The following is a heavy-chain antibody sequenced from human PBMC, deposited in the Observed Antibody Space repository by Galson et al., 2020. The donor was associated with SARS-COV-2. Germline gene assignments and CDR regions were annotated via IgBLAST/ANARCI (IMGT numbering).Heavy chain of an antibody. CDR3: AKDRVYYDSSGYTLTD. CDR2: ISWDGGST. V-gene: IGHV3-43D*04. J-gene: IGHJ4*02. D-gene: IGHD3-22*01. Sequence: GESLKISCAASGFTFDDYAMHWVRQAPGKGLEWVSLISWDGGSTYYADSVKGRFTISRDNSKNSLYLQMNSLRAEDTALYYCAKDRVYYDSSGYTLTDWGQGTLVTVSS. CDR1: GFTFDDYA.